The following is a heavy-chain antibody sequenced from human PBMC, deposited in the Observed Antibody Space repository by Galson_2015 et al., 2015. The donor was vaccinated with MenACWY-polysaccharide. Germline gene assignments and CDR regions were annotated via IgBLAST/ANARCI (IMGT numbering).Heavy chain of an antibody. CDR3: VKGGWADN. V-gene: IGHV3-23*01. CDR2: ISSGSDTT. J-gene: IGHJ4*02. D-gene: IGHD1-26*01. CDR1: GFNFSIYV. Sequence: SLRLSCAASGFNFSIYVMTWVRQAPGKGLQWVSAISSGSDTTYYTDYVKGRFTISRDNSKDTVHLQMDSLRAEDTAVYYCVKGGWADNWGQGTLVTVSS.